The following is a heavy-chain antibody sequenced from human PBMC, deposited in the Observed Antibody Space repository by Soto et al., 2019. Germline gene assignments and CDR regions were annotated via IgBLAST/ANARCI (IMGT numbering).Heavy chain of an antibody. CDR3: ARHSITIFGVVIPHFDY. J-gene: IGHJ4*02. D-gene: IGHD3-3*01. CDR2: IYYSGST. V-gene: IGHV4-59*08. Sequence: SETLSLTCTVSGGSISSYYWSWIRQPPGKGLEWIGYIYYSGSTNYNPSLKSRVTISVDTSKNQFSLKLSSVTAADTAVYYCARHSITIFGVVIPHFDYWGQGTLVTVSS. CDR1: GGSISSYY.